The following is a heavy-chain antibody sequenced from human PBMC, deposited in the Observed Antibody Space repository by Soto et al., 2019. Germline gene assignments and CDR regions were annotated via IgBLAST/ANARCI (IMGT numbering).Heavy chain of an antibody. J-gene: IGHJ4*02. CDR1: GDSVSTNSAA. D-gene: IGHD6-19*01. CDR2: TYYRSNWYN. CDR3: VRGSYSSALI. V-gene: IGHV6-1*01. Sequence: PSQTLSLTCAISGDSVSTNSAAWNWIRQSPPRGLEWLGRTYYRSNWYNDYAVSVKSRITINPDTSKNQFSLHLNSVTPEDTAVYYCVRGSYSSALIWGQGTLVTVSS.